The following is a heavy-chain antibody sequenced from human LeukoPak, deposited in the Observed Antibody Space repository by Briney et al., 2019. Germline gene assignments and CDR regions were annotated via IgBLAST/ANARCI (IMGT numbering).Heavy chain of an antibody. V-gene: IGHV3-74*01. D-gene: IGHD1-26*01. Sequence: PGGSLRLSCAASGFTFSSYWMHWVRQAPGKGLVWVSRINSDGSSTSYADSVKGRFTISRDNAKNTLFLQMNSLRAEDTAAYYCAKGHGWEASYYYYYMDVWGKGTTVTISS. CDR1: GFTFSSYW. CDR2: INSDGSST. CDR3: AKGHGWEASYYYYYMDV. J-gene: IGHJ6*03.